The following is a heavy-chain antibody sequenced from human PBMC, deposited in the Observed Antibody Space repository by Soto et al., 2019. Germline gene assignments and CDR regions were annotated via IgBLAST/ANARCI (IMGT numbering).Heavy chain of an antibody. Sequence: QLQLQESGPGLVKPSETLSLTCTVSGGSISSSSYYWGWIRQPPGKGLEWIGSIYYSGSTYYNPSLKSRVTISVDTSKTQFSLKLSSVTAADTAVYCCARTNWGWGIDYWGQGTLVTVSS. CDR3: ARTNWGWGIDY. CDR1: GGSISSSSYY. CDR2: IYYSGST. V-gene: IGHV4-39*01. J-gene: IGHJ4*02. D-gene: IGHD7-27*01.